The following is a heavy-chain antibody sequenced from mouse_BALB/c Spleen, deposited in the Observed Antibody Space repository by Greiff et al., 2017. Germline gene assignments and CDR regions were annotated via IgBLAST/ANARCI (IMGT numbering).Heavy chain of an antibody. CDR2: IWTGGGT. Sequence: QVQLQQSGPGLVAPSQSLSITCTVSGFSLTSYDISWIRQPPGKGLEWLGVIWTGGGTNYNSAFMSRLSISKDNSKSQVLLKMNSLQTDDTAIYYCVRDEVLFAYWGQGTLVTVSA. J-gene: IGHJ3*01. CDR1: GFSLTSYD. CDR3: VRDEVLFAY. V-gene: IGHV2-9-2*01.